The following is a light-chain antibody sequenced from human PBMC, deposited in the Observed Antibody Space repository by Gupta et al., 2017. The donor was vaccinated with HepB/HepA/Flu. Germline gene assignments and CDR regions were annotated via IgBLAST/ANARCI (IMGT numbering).Light chain of an antibody. V-gene: IGLV1-40*01. CDR3: QSYDSSMGVV. J-gene: IGLJ2*01. CDR2: GNS. CDR1: SSHIGAGYD. Sequence: SVLTPPPLVSGAPRQGVTISCTGSSSHIGAGYDVHWYQQLPGTAHNLLIYGNSKRPTGVPDGFSGSQSGTSASLAITGLQAEDEADYYCQSYDSSMGVVFGGGIKLTVL.